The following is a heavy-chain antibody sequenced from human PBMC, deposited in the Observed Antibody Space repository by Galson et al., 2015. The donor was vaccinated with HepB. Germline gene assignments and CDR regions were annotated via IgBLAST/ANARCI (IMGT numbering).Heavy chain of an antibody. CDR2: IDWDDDK. D-gene: IGHD3-3*01. CDR1: GFSLSTSGMC. J-gene: IGHJ4*02. Sequence: PALVKPTQTLTLTCTFSGFSLSTSGMCVSWIRQPPGKALEWHALIDWDDDKYYSTSLKTRLTISKDTSKNQVVLTMTNMDPVDTATYYCARIRRDFWSGYSASDYWGQGTLVTVAS. CDR3: ARIRRDFWSGYSASDY. V-gene: IGHV2-70*01.